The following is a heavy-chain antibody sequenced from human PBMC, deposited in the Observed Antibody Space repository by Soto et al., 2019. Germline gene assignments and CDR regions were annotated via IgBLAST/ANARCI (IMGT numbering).Heavy chain of an antibody. V-gene: IGHV3-30*18. CDR2: ISYDGSNK. Sequence: GGSLRLSCAASGFTFSSYGMHWVRQAPGKGLEWVAVISYDGSNKYYADSVKGRFTISRDNSKNTLYLQMNSLRAEDTAVYYCAKEVGYCSSTSCYYYYGMDVWGQGTTVTVSS. J-gene: IGHJ6*02. D-gene: IGHD2-2*01. CDR3: AKEVGYCSSTSCYYYYGMDV. CDR1: GFTFSSYG.